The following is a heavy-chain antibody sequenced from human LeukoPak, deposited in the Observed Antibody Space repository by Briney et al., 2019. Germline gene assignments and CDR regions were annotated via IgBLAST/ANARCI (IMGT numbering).Heavy chain of an antibody. CDR1: GFTFSTYW. V-gene: IGHV3-7*01. D-gene: IGHD5-12*01. CDR3: ARVTPWGDYPPYAMDV. J-gene: IGHJ6*02. Sequence: GGSLRLSCAASGFTFSTYWMSWVRQAPGKGLEWVANIKPDGGERYYVDSVKGRFTISRDNAKNSLYLQINSLRAEDTAVYYCARVTPWGDYPPYAMDVWGQGTTVTVSS. CDR2: IKPDGGER.